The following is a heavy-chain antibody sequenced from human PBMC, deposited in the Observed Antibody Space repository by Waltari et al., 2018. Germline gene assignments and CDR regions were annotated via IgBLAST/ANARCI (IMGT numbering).Heavy chain of an antibody. CDR1: GGSISSHY. D-gene: IGHD1-26*01. CDR3: ASEVGATPYFDY. CDR2: IYYSGST. J-gene: IGHJ4*02. Sequence: QVQLQESGPGLVKPSETLSLTCTVSGGSISSHYWSWIRQPPGKGLEWIGYIYYSGSTNYNPSLKRRVTISVDTSKNQFSLKLSSVTAADTAVYYCASEVGATPYFDYWGQGTLVTVSS. V-gene: IGHV4-59*11.